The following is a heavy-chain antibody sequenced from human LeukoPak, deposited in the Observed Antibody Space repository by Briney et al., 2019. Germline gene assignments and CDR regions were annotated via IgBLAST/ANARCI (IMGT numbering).Heavy chain of an antibody. CDR3: AAGVHCSGGSCSTSFDY. CDR2: INPSGGST. D-gene: IGHD2-15*01. Sequence: ASVKVSCKASRYTFTSYYMHWVRQAPGQGLEWMGIINPSGGSTSYAQKFQGRVTMTRDTSTSTAYMELRSLRSDDTAVYYCAAGVHCSGGSCSTSFDYWGQGTLVTVSS. J-gene: IGHJ4*02. V-gene: IGHV1-46*01. CDR1: RYTFTSYY.